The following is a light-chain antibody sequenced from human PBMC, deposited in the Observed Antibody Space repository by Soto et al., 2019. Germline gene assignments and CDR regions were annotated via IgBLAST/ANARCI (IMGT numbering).Light chain of an antibody. V-gene: IGKV3-15*01. CDR1: QNIHTN. CDR2: GAS. J-gene: IGKJ4*01. Sequence: EIVLTQSPAPLSVSPGERATLSCRAVQNIHTNLAWYQQKPGQAPRLLFYGASSRAPGIPDRFGGSGSGTEFTLTISSLQSEDSAVYYCQPYENWPQLTFGGGTKVDIK. CDR3: QPYENWPQLT.